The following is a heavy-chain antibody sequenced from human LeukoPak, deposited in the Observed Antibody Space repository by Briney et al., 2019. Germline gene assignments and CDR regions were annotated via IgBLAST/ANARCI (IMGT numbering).Heavy chain of an antibody. CDR1: GGSITSYY. V-gene: IGHV4-59*08. CDR2: ILDSGDT. Sequence: PSETLSLTCTVSGGSITSYYWSWIRQAPGKALEWIGYILDSGDTNYKYNPSLKSRVTISGDTSKNQFSLQLTSVTAADTAVYYCARAFRARYFDLWGRGTLVTVSS. J-gene: IGHJ2*01. CDR3: ARAFRARYFDL. D-gene: IGHD2/OR15-2a*01.